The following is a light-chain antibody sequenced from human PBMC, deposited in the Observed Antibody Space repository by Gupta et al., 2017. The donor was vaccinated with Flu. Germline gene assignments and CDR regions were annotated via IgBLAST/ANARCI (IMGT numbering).Light chain of an antibody. V-gene: IGKV4-1*01. CDR3: QQYHSTPTWP. CDR1: QSVLKFFNNKNY. Sequence: DIVMTQSPDSLPVSLGERATINCKSSQSVLKFFNNKNYLAWYQQKPGQPPKLLIYWASTRESGVPDRFSGSGCGTDLTLTISSRQAEDVAVYYCQQYHSTPTWPFGQGTKVEIK. J-gene: IGKJ1*01. CDR2: WAS.